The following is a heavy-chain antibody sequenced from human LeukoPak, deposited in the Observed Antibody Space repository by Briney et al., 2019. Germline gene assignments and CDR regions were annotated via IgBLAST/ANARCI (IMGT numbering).Heavy chain of an antibody. V-gene: IGHV3-64D*06. CDR3: VKGSSPSSYYFDY. Sequence: GGSLRLSCSASGFTLSGYAMHWVRQAPGKGLEYVSAISPNGAITKYADSVKGRFTISRDNSRNTLYLQMSSLRAEDTAVYYCVKGSSPSSYYFDYWGQGTLVTVSS. CDR2: ISPNGAIT. J-gene: IGHJ4*02. CDR1: GFTLSGYA.